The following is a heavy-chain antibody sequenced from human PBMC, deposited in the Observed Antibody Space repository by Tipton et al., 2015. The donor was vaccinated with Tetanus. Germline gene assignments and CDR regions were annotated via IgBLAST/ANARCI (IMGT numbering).Heavy chain of an antibody. J-gene: IGHJ4*02. CDR1: GGSIRGGTFY. V-gene: IGHV4-39*01. CDR3: ARHQSGYFTPFDY. D-gene: IGHD3-3*01. CDR2: IYESGDT. Sequence: TLSLTCTVSGGSIRGGTFYWGWIRQPLGKGLEWIGSIYESGDTYYIPSLKSRVTISVDTSKNQFSLNLNSMAAADTGVYYCARHQSGYFTPFDYWGQGNLVTVSS.